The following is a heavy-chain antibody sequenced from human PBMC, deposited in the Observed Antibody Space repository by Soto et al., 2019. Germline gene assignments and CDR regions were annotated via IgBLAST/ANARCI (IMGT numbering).Heavy chain of an antibody. V-gene: IGHV3-23*01. CDR3: AKYGRRLVHFYYYGMDV. Sequence: EVQLLESGGGLVQPGGSLRLSCAASGFTFSSYAMSWVRQAPGKGLEWVSAISGSGGSTYYADSVKGRFTISRDNSKNTLYLQMNSLRAEDTAVYYCAKYGRRLVHFYYYGMDVWGQGTTVTVSS. CDR2: ISGSGGST. J-gene: IGHJ6*02. D-gene: IGHD6-19*01. CDR1: GFTFSSYA.